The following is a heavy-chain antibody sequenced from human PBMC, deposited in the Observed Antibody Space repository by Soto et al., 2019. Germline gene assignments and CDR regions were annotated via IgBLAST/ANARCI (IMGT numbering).Heavy chain of an antibody. V-gene: IGHV1-69*04. Sequence: ASVRVSCKASGGTFSSYTISWVRQAPEQGLEWMGRIIPILGIANYAQKFQGRVTITADKSTSTAYMELSSLRSEDTAVYYCARDRNPTPGNRDNWFDPWGQGTLVTVSS. CDR1: GGTFSSYT. CDR2: IIPILGIA. J-gene: IGHJ5*02. CDR3: ARDRNPTPGNRDNWFDP.